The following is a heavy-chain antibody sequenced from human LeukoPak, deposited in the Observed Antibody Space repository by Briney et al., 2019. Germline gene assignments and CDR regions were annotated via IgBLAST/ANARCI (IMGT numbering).Heavy chain of an antibody. Sequence: PGRSLRLSCAASGFTFSNYWMHWVRQAPGKGLLWVSRINSDGSSTSYADSVKGRFTISRDNAKNTLYLQMNSLRAEDTAVYYCARVSSGSYFGYYYYYMDVWAKGPRSPSP. CDR1: GFTFSNYW. CDR3: ARVSSGSYFGYYYYYMDV. J-gene: IGHJ6*03. V-gene: IGHV3-74*01. D-gene: IGHD1-26*01. CDR2: INSDGSST.